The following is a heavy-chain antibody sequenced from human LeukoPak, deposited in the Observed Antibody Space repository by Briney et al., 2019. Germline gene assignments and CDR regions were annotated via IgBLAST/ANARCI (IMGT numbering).Heavy chain of an antibody. D-gene: IGHD3-22*01. V-gene: IGHV3-21*04. Sequence: PGGSLRLSCAASGFTFSSYSMNWVRQAPGKGLEWVSSISSSSSYIYYADSVKGRFTISRDNAKKSLYLQMNSLRAEDTAVYYCAREKIHFDSSGDYFDYYFYMDVWGKGTTVTISS. CDR3: AREKIHFDSSGDYFDYYFYMDV. CDR1: GFTFSSYS. J-gene: IGHJ6*03. CDR2: ISSSSSYI.